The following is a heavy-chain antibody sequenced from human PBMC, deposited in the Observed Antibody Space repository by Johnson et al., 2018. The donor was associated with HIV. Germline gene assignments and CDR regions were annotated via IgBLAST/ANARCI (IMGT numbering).Heavy chain of an antibody. CDR2: INWNGYST. V-gene: IGHV3-20*04. Sequence: VQLVESGGGVVRPGGSLRLSCAASGFTFDDVAMSWVRQVPGKGLEWVSGINWNGYSTGHADSVTARFTISRDNAKNSTYLQMNSLRAEDPAVYYCARGRDSTGDGGAFDIWGQGTMVTVSS. CDR3: ARGRDSTGDGGAFDI. CDR1: GFTFDDVA. J-gene: IGHJ3*02. D-gene: IGHD7-27*01.